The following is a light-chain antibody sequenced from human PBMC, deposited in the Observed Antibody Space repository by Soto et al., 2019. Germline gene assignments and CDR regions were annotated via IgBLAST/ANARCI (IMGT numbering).Light chain of an antibody. J-gene: IGKJ1*01. V-gene: IGKV3-20*01. Sequence: EIVLTQSPGTLSLSPGKRATLSCRASQSVSSYYLAWFQQKPGQPPRLLIYGASIRPTGIPDRFSGSGSGTDFTLTISRLEPEDFAVYYCQQYGSSPRTFGQGTKVEIK. CDR2: GAS. CDR1: QSVSSYY. CDR3: QQYGSSPRT.